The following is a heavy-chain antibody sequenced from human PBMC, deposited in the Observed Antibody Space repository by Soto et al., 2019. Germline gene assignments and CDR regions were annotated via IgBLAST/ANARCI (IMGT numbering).Heavy chain of an antibody. CDR1: GFSLSTSGMC. V-gene: IGHV2-70*01. D-gene: IGHD3-10*01. Sequence: SGPTLVNPTQTLTLTCTFSGFSLSTSGMCVSWIRQPPGKALEWLALIDWDDDKYYSTSLKTRLTISKDTSKNQVVLTMTNMDPVDTATYYCARSLRTYYYGSGSPETYYYYGMDVWGQGTTVTVS. J-gene: IGHJ6*02. CDR3: ARSLRTYYYGSGSPETYYYYGMDV. CDR2: IDWDDDK.